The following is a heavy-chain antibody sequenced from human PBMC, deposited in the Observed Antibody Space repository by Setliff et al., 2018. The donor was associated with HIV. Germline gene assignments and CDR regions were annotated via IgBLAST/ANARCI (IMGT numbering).Heavy chain of an antibody. D-gene: IGHD3-22*01. CDR1: GYSFTSYW. V-gene: IGHV5-51*01. J-gene: IGHJ4*02. CDR2: IYPGDSDT. CDR3: ARHVLVEVVDY. Sequence: GESLKLSCKGSGYSFTSYWIGWVRQMPGKGLEWMGIIYPGDSDTRYSPSFQGQVTISADKSISTAYLQWSSLKTSDTAMYYCARHVLVEVVDYWGQGTLVTVSS.